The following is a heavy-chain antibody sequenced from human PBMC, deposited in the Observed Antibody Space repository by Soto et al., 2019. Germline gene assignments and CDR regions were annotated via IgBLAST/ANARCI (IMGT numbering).Heavy chain of an antibody. D-gene: IGHD2-21*02. J-gene: IGHJ3*02. CDR2: MYSGGTT. V-gene: IGHV3-53*04. CDR3: ARVAGDDPLDI. CDR1: GFIVSSNY. Sequence: EVQLVEYGGGLVQPGGSLRLSCAASGFIVSSNYMTWVRQAPGKGLEWVSIMYSGGTTYYAESVKGRFTISRHISKNTLDLQMNTLRFEDTAVYYCARVAGDDPLDIWGPGTMVTVSS.